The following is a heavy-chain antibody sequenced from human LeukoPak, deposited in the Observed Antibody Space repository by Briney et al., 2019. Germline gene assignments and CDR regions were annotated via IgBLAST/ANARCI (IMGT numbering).Heavy chain of an antibody. D-gene: IGHD3-9*01. V-gene: IGHV4-59*01. CDR3: ARANYDFLTGYYLFDS. CDR2: IFYSGNT. J-gene: IGHJ4*02. Sequence: SETLSLTCTVSGGSISSYYWSWIRQPPGKGLEGIGYIFYSGNTNYNPSLKSRVTISVDTSKNQFSLKLSSVTAADTAVYYCARANYDFLTGYYLFDSWGQGTLVTVSS. CDR1: GGSISSYY.